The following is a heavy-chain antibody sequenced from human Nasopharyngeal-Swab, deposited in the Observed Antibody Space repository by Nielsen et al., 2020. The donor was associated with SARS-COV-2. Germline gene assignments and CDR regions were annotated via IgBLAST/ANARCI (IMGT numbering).Heavy chain of an antibody. V-gene: IGHV1-69*13. CDR2: IIPIFGTA. J-gene: IGHJ4*02. D-gene: IGHD6-19*01. CDR1: GGTFSSYA. Sequence: SVKVSCKASGGTFSSYAISWVRQAPGQGLEWMGGIIPIFGTANYAQKFQGRVTITADESTSTAYMELSRLRSDDTAVYYCARSTIAVAGPIVYWGQGTLVTVSS. CDR3: ARSTIAVAGPIVY.